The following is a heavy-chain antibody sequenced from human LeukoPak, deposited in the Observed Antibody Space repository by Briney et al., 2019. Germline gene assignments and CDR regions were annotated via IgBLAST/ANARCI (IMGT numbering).Heavy chain of an antibody. CDR2: IKQDGSER. CDR3: ATSRTFDY. Sequence: GGSLRLSCAASGFTFSSYWMNWVRQAPGKGLEWVANIKQDGSERYYVDSVKGRFTVSRDNAKNSLYLQMNSLRAEDTAVYYCATSRTFDYWGQGTLVTVSS. D-gene: IGHD2-2*01. CDR1: GFTFSSYW. V-gene: IGHV3-7*01. J-gene: IGHJ4*02.